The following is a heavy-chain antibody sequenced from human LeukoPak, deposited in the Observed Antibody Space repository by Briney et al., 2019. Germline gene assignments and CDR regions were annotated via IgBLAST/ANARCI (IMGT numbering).Heavy chain of an antibody. CDR2: INHSGST. Sequence: SETLSLTCAVYGGSFSDYYWSWIRQPPGEGLEWIGEINHSGSTDYNPSLKSRVTISVDTSKNQFSLKLSSVTAADTAVYYCARDHAWDYVWGSYRSGIDYWGQGTLVTVSS. V-gene: IGHV4-34*01. CDR3: ARDHAWDYVWGSYRSGIDY. CDR1: GGSFSDYY. J-gene: IGHJ4*02. D-gene: IGHD3-16*02.